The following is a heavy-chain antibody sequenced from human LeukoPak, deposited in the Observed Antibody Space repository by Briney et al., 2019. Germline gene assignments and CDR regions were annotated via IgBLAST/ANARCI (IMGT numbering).Heavy chain of an antibody. J-gene: IGHJ3*02. Sequence: GGSLRLSCAASGFTFDDYGMSWVRQAPGKGLEWVSGINWNGGSTGYADSVKGRFTISRDNAKNSLYLQMNSLRAEDTALYYCARRSVPEKTSPSTFDIWGQGTMVTVSS. CDR2: INWNGGST. V-gene: IGHV3-20*04. CDR3: ARRSVPEKTSPSTFDI. D-gene: IGHD4-11*01. CDR1: GFTFDDYG.